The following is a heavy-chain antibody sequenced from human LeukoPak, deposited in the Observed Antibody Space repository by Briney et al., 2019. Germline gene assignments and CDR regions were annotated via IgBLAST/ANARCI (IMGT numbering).Heavy chain of an antibody. D-gene: IGHD3-22*01. Sequence: GGSLRLSCAASGFTFSSSAMTWVRQAPGKGLEWVSAISDNGYDTFYADSVKGRFTISRDNSINTLYLQMNSLRAEDTAVYYCTRTFYLDSSSYFYFWGLGTLVTVSS. J-gene: IGHJ4*02. CDR1: GFTFSSSA. V-gene: IGHV3-23*01. CDR3: TRTFYLDSSSYFYF. CDR2: ISDNGYDT.